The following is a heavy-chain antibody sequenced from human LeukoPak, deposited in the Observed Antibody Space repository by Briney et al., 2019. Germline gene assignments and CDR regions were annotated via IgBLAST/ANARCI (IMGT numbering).Heavy chain of an antibody. CDR3: ARDHRYCSGGSCNNWFDP. CDR1: GGTFSSYA. Sequence: SVKVSCKASGGTFSSYAISWVRQAPGQGLEWMGGIIPIFGTANYAQKFQGRVTITADKSTSTAYMELSSLRSEDTAVYYCARDHRYCSGGSCNNWFDPWGQGTLVTVSS. CDR2: IIPIFGTA. D-gene: IGHD2-15*01. J-gene: IGHJ5*02. V-gene: IGHV1-69*06.